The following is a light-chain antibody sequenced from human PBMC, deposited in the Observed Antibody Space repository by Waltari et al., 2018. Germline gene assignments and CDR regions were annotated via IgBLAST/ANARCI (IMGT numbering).Light chain of an antibody. V-gene: IGKV1-5*03. J-gene: IGKJ1*01. CDR3: QQYNSDSRT. CDR2: KAS. CDR1: QSISSW. Sequence: DIQMTQSHSTLSASVGDRVTTTCRASQSISSWLAWYQQKPGKAPKLLIYKASSLESGVPSRFSGSGSGTEFTLTISSLQPDDFATYYCQQYNSDSRTFGQGTKVEIK.